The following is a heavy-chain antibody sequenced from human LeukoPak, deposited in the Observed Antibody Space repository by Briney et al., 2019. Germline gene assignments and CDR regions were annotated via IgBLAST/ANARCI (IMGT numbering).Heavy chain of an antibody. J-gene: IGHJ4*02. CDR1: GYTFTSYG. Sequence: ASVKVSCKASGYTFTSYGISWVRQAPGQGLEWMGWISAYNGNTNYAQKLQGRVTMTTDTSTSTAYMELRSLRSDDTAVYYCARRHDYVWGSYRSFDYWGQGTLVIVSS. D-gene: IGHD3-16*02. CDR2: ISAYNGNT. V-gene: IGHV1-18*01. CDR3: ARRHDYVWGSYRSFDY.